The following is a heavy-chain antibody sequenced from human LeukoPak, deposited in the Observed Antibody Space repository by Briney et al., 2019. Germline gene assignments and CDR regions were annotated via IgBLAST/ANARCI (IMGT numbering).Heavy chain of an antibody. D-gene: IGHD6-6*01. CDR3: AREHSSSSGKVFDY. J-gene: IGHJ4*02. CDR1: GYTFPGYY. Sequence: ASVKVSCKASGYTFPGYYMNWVRQAPGKGLEWMGWINPNSGATNYAQKFQGRVTMTRDTPINTAYMELTSLKSDDTAVYYCAREHSSSSGKVFDYWGQGTLVTVSS. V-gene: IGHV1-2*02. CDR2: INPNSGAT.